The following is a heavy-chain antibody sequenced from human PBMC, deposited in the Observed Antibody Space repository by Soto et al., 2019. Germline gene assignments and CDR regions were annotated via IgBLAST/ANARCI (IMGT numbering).Heavy chain of an antibody. J-gene: IGHJ4*02. D-gene: IGHD4-4*01. CDR3: ARDPDQSKVGY. Sequence: PWETLSLTCSVSGGSVTGYCWSWVRQPPGKGREWIGCIDYNGRAHYNPSLASRVSMSLDTSNNHFSLKLSSMSASDTAMYYCARDPDQSKVGYWGQGTLVTVSS. CDR1: GGSVTGYC. CDR2: IDYNGRA. V-gene: IGHV4-59*02.